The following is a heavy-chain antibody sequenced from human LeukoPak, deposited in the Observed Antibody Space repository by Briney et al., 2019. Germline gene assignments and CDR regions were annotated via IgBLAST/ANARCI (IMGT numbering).Heavy chain of an antibody. CDR3: SSVAYGENY. Sequence: ASVKVSCKASGYTFTSYGITWVRQAPGQGLEWMGWISTYNGNTNDAQKFLDRVILTRDISSTTAYLELGSLRPDDTAVYYCSSVAYGENYWGQGTLVTVSS. J-gene: IGHJ4*02. CDR2: ISTYNGNT. D-gene: IGHD4-17*01. CDR1: GYTFTSYG. V-gene: IGHV1-18*01.